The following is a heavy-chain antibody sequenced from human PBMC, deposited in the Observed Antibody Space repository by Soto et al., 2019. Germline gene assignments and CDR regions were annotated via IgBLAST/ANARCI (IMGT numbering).Heavy chain of an antibody. D-gene: IGHD5-12*01. J-gene: IGHJ4*02. V-gene: IGHV3-74*03. CDR2: ITSDGKTT. CDR3: VREGGYVGYDSFPEN. CDR1: GFTFSSSW. Sequence: PGGSLRLSCAASGFTFSSSWMHWVRQAPGKGLVWVSRITSDGKTTMYAESVKGQFTISRDNAKNTLYLQMNSLRAEDTALYYCVREGGYVGYDSFPENWGQGTLVTVSS.